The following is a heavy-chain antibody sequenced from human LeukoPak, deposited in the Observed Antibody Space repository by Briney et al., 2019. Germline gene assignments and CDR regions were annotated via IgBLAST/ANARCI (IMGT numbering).Heavy chain of an antibody. Sequence: TGGSLRLSCAASGFTFSSYSMNWVRQAPGKGLEWVSSISSSSSYIYYADSMKGRFTISRDNAKNSLYLQMNSLRAEDTAVYYCARAHYRGIAAAGRVYYFDYWGQGTLVTVSS. CDR3: ARAHYRGIAAAGRVYYFDY. D-gene: IGHD6-13*01. J-gene: IGHJ4*02. V-gene: IGHV3-21*01. CDR1: GFTFSSYS. CDR2: ISSSSSYI.